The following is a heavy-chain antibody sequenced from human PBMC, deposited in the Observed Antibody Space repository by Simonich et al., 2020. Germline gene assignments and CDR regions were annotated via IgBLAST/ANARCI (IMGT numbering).Heavy chain of an antibody. CDR3: ARVGYSNYYYYGMDV. J-gene: IGHJ6*02. D-gene: IGHD6-13*01. V-gene: IGHV4-38-2*01. CDR1: GYSISSGYY. CDR2: IDQSGST. Sequence: QVQLQESGPGLVKPSETLSLTCAVSGYSISSGYYWGWIRQPPGKGLEWIGRIDQSGSTYYNPSLKSRVTISVDTSKNQFSLKLSSVTAADTAVYYCARVGYSNYYYYGMDVWGQGTTVTVSS.